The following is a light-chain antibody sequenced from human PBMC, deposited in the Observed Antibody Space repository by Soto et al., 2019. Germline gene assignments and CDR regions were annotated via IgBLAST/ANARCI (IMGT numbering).Light chain of an antibody. Sequence: EIVLTQSPATLSLSPGERATLSCRASQSVSSYLAWYQHKPGQAPRLLISDTSTRATGIPARFSGSGSGTDFTLTTSSLEPEDFAVYYCQQRRNWPLTFGGGTKVDIK. V-gene: IGKV3-11*01. CDR3: QQRRNWPLT. CDR2: DTS. CDR1: QSVSSY. J-gene: IGKJ4*01.